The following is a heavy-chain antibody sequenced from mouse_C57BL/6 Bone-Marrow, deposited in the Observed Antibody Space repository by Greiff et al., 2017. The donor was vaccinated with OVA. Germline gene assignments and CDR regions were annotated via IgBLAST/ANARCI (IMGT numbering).Heavy chain of an antibody. CDR3: ARFSTWVYYFDY. CDR1: GYTFTDYY. Sequence: VQLKQSGPVLVKPGASVKMSCKASGYTFTDYYMNWVKQSHGKSLEWIGVINPYNGGTSYNQKFKGKATLTVDKSSSTAYMELNSLTSEDSAVYYCARFSTWVYYFDYWGQGTTLTVSS. CDR2: INPYNGGT. D-gene: IGHD4-1*02. J-gene: IGHJ2*01. V-gene: IGHV1-19*01.